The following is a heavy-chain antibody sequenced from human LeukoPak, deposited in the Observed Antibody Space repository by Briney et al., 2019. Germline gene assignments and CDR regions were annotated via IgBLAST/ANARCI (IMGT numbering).Heavy chain of an antibody. Sequence: PGRSLRLSCAASGLTFRLYGMHWVRQAPGKGLEWVAVILNDGSNQYYADSVKGRITVSRDNSKNTVFLQVNSLRADNTAVYYCARDGVNWGIDLWGQGTLVIVSS. J-gene: IGHJ5*02. D-gene: IGHD7-27*01. CDR1: GLTFRLYG. CDR3: ARDGVNWGIDL. CDR2: ILNDGSNQ. V-gene: IGHV3-33*01.